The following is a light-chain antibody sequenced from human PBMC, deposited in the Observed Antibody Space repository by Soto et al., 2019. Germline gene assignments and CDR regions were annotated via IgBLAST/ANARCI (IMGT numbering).Light chain of an antibody. Sequence: QSVLTQPPSASGTPGQRVTISCFGSSSNIGSNYVYWYQQLPGTAPKLLIYSNNQRPSGVPDRFSGSKSGTSASLAISGLRSEDEADYYCAAWDDSLTGDVFGTGTKVTVL. CDR2: SNN. J-gene: IGLJ1*01. V-gene: IGLV1-47*02. CDR3: AAWDDSLTGDV. CDR1: SSNIGSNY.